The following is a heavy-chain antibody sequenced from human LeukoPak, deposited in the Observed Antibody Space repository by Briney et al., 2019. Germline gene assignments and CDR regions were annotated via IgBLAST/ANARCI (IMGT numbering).Heavy chain of an antibody. D-gene: IGHD5-18*01. CDR2: IYYSGST. CDR3: ARGYGIYYFDY. J-gene: IGHJ4*02. Sequence: PSETLSLTCTVSGGSISSYYWSWIRQPLGKGPEWIGYIYYSGSTNYNPSLKSRVTISVDTSKNQFSLKLSSVTAADTAVYYCARGYGIYYFDYWGQGTLVTVPS. CDR1: GGSISSYY. V-gene: IGHV4-59*08.